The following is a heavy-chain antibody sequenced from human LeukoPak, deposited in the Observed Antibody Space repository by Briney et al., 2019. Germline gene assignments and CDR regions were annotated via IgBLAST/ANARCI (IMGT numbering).Heavy chain of an antibody. V-gene: IGHV1-18*01. CDR3: ARATYYYDSSGLYYFDY. CDR1: GYTFTSYG. CDR2: ISAYNGNT. Sequence: ASVKVSCKASGYTFTSYGISWVRQAPGHGLEWMGWISAYNGNTNYAQKLQGRVTMTTDTSTSTAYMELRSLRSDDTAVYYCARATYYYDSSGLYYFDYWGQGTLVTVSS. D-gene: IGHD3-22*01. J-gene: IGHJ4*02.